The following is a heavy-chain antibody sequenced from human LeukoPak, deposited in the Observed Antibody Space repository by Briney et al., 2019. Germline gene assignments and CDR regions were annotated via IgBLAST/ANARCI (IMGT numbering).Heavy chain of an antibody. CDR3: ARVRVYYGMDV. CDR1: GYTFTSYA. J-gene: IGHJ6*02. CDR2: INAGNGNT. V-gene: IGHV1-3*01. Sequence: ASVKVSCKASGYTFTSYAMHWVRLAPGQRLEWMGWINAGNGNTRYSQKFQGRVTITRDTSASTAYMELSSLRSEDTAVYYCARVRVYYGMDVWGQGTTVTVSS.